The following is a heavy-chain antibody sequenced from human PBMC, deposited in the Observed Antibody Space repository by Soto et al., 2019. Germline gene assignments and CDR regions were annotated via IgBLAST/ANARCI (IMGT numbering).Heavy chain of an antibody. CDR1: GASISSFN. Sequence: SETLSLTCSVSGASISSFNWNWVRQPAGKGPEWVGRLNIAGTINYNPSLKSRVTMSMDTSKNQISLHLRSVTAADTAIYYCARDRGEYTSSWFWYFSHWGHGALVTVSS. CDR2: LNIAGTI. V-gene: IGHV4-4*07. CDR3: ARDRGEYTSSWFWYFSH. J-gene: IGHJ4*01. D-gene: IGHD6-13*01.